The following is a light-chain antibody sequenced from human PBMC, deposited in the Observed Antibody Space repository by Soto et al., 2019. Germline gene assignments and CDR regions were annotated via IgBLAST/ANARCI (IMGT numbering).Light chain of an antibody. Sequence: DIQMTQSPSSLSASVGDRVTITCRASQSISSYLNWYQQKPGKAPKLLIYAASSLQSGVPSRFSGSGSWTDFTFTISSLQPEDFATYYCQQSYSTPRTFGQGTKVEIK. CDR3: QQSYSTPRT. CDR1: QSISSY. CDR2: AAS. V-gene: IGKV1-39*01. J-gene: IGKJ1*01.